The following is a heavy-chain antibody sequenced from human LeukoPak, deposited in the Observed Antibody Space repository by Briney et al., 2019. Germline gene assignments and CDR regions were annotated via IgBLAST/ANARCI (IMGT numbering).Heavy chain of an antibody. CDR2: IYYSGST. J-gene: IGHJ5*02. D-gene: IGHD1-1*01. Sequence: PSETLSLTCTVSGGSISSYYWSWIRHPPAKGLEWIGYIYYSGSTNYNPSLKSRVTLSVDTSKNQFSLKLSSVTAADTAVYYCATRTSVHSPFDPWVQGTLVTVSS. CDR3: ATRTSVHSPFDP. V-gene: IGHV4-59*12. CDR1: GGSISSYY.